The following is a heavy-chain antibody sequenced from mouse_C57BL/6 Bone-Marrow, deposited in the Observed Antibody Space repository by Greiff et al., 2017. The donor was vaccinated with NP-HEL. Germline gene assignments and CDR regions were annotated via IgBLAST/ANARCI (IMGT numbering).Heavy chain of an antibody. CDR2: ISYDGSN. CDR3: AREGLYDYDSY. CDR1: GYSITSGYY. Sequence: VQLKQSGPGLVKPSQSLSLTCSVTGYSITSGYYWNWIRQFPGNKLEWMGYISYDGSNNYNPSLKNRIPITRDTSKNQFFLKLNSVTTEDTATYYCAREGLYDYDSYWGQGTTLTVSS. V-gene: IGHV3-6*01. D-gene: IGHD2-4*01. J-gene: IGHJ2*01.